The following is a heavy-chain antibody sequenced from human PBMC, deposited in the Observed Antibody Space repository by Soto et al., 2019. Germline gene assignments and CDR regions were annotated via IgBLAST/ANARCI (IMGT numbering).Heavy chain of an antibody. CDR2: ISSRSDI. D-gene: IGHD2-2*02. V-gene: IGHV3-21*01. CDR3: AREYTAWPLAYGLDV. CDR1: GFTFSTCS. J-gene: IGHJ6*02. Sequence: GGSLRLSCVGSGFTFSTCSINWVRQAPGKGLEWVSSISSRSDIYYADSVKGRFTISRDNAKNSVSLQMNSLRAEDTAVYYCAREYTAWPLAYGLDVWGQGTTVTVFS.